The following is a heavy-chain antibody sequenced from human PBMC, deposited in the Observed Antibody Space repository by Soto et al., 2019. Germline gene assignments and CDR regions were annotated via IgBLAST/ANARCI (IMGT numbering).Heavy chain of an antibody. V-gene: IGHV4-59*01. D-gene: IGHD3-3*01. CDR2: IYYSGST. CDR1: GGSISSYY. Sequence: SETLSLTCTVSGGSISSYYWSWIRQPPGKGLEWIGYIYYSGSTNYNPSLKSRVTISVDTSKNQFSLKLSSVTAADTAVYYCASSYDFWSGRNWFDPWGQGTLVTVSS. CDR3: ASSYDFWSGRNWFDP. J-gene: IGHJ5*02.